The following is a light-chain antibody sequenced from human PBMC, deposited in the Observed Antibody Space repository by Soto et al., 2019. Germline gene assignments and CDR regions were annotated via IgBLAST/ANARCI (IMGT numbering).Light chain of an antibody. V-gene: IGKV3-15*01. CDR3: QQYKNWTYT. Sequence: EIVMTQSPATLSVSPGERATLSCRASQSVSSNLAWYQQKPGQAPRLIIYGASTRATGIPARFSGSGSGTEFTLTISSLQSEDFAVYYCQQYKNWTYTFGQGTKLEIK. CDR1: QSVSSN. CDR2: GAS. J-gene: IGKJ2*01.